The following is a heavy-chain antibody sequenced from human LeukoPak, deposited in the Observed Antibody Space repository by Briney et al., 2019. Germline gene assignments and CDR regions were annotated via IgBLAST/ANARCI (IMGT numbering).Heavy chain of an antibody. CDR3: ARTRFDSSGYYPNDY. CDR1: GDTFTSYG. Sequence: ASVKVSCKASGDTFTSYGISWVRQAPGQGLEWMGWISAYNGKTNYAPKLQGRVTMTTDPSKSTAYMELRSLRSDDTAVYYCARTRFDSSGYYPNDYWGQGTLVTVSS. V-gene: IGHV1-18*01. D-gene: IGHD3-22*01. CDR2: ISAYNGKT. J-gene: IGHJ4*02.